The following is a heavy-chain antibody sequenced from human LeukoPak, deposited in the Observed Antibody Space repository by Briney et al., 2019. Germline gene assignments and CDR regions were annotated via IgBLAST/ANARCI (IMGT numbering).Heavy chain of an antibody. V-gene: IGHV4-59*01. CDR2: IFYSGST. Sequence: SETLSLTCSVSGGSISTYYWSWIRQPPGKGLEWIGYIFYSGSTNYNPSLKSRVTMSLDTSKNQFSLRLSSVTAADTAVYYCARAGGYQLLLNVWGKGTTVTVS. J-gene: IGHJ6*03. CDR3: ARAGGYQLLLNV. CDR1: GGSISTYY. D-gene: IGHD2-2*01.